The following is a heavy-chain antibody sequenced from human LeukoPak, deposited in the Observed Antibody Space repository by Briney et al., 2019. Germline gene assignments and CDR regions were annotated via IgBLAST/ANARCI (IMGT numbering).Heavy chain of an antibody. CDR3: AGPPVLYCSGGSCYSGAFDI. CDR2: IYYSGST. CDR1: GGSISSSSYY. V-gene: IGHV4-39*01. Sequence: SETLSLTCTVSGGSISSSSYYWGWIRQPPGKGLEWIGSIYYSGSTYYNPSLKSRVTISVDTSKNQFSLKLSSVTAADTAVYYCAGPPVLYCSGGSCYSGAFDIWGQGTMVTVSS. J-gene: IGHJ3*02. D-gene: IGHD2-15*01.